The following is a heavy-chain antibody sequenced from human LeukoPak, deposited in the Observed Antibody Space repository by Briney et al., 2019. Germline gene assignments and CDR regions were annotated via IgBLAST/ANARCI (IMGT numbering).Heavy chain of an antibody. CDR2: IYTSGST. J-gene: IGHJ4*02. Sequence: SETLSLTCAVSGGSISSYYWSWIRQPPGKGLEWIGYIYTSGSTNYNPSLKSRVTISVDTSKNQFSLKLSSVTAADTAVYYCARGMYYYDSSDHPYYFDYWGQGTLVTVSS. CDR3: ARGMYYYDSSDHPYYFDY. D-gene: IGHD3-22*01. V-gene: IGHV4-4*09. CDR1: GGSISSYY.